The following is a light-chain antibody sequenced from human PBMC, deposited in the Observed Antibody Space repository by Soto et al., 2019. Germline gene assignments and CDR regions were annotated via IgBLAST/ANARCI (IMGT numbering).Light chain of an antibody. Sequence: QSVLTQPASVSGSPGQSITISCTGTSSDVGGYNYVSWYQQYPGKAPKLMIYEVSNRPSGVPDRFSGSKSGTSASLAITGLRAEDEADYYCQSYDSSPSGYVFGTGTKVTVL. CDR2: EVS. CDR1: SSDVGGYNY. J-gene: IGLJ1*01. V-gene: IGLV2-14*01. CDR3: QSYDSSPSGYV.